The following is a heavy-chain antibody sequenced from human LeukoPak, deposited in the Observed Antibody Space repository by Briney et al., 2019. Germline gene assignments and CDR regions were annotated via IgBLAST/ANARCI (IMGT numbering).Heavy chain of an antibody. J-gene: IGHJ4*02. CDR2: TSSSDPGT. Sequence: PGGSLRLSCAASGFTFSDNYMTWVRQGPGKGLEWVAATSSSDPGTYHADSVRGRFTISRDNSKNTLYLQMNRLRVEDAAVYYCARAPVTSCRGAFCYPFDYWGQGTLVTVSS. CDR3: ARAPVTSCRGAFCYPFDY. D-gene: IGHD2-15*01. V-gene: IGHV3-23*01. CDR1: GFTFSDNY.